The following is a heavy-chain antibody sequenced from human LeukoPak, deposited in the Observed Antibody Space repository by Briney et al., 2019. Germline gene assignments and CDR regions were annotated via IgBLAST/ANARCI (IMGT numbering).Heavy chain of an antibody. Sequence: PGGSLRLSCAASGFTFIKDSIRWVRQAPGKGLEWVSASIAGGDITYYVDSVKGRFTISRDTSKNTLYLQMNSLRAEDTAVYYCAKDGSGWCGYCDHWGQGTLVTVSS. V-gene: IGHV3-23*01. CDR3: AKDGSGWCGYCDH. CDR2: SIAGGDIT. D-gene: IGHD6-19*01. J-gene: IGHJ4*02. CDR1: GFTFIKDS.